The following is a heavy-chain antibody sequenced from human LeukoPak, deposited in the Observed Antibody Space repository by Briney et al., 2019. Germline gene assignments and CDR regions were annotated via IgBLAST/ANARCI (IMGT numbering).Heavy chain of an antibody. CDR1: GFTFSNAW. CDR3: TTDPVPFIVPAAI. D-gene: IGHD2-2*01. Sequence: PGGSLRLSCAASGFTFSNAWMSWVRQAPGKGLEWVGRIKSKTDGGTTDYAAPVKGRFTISRDDSKNTLYLQMNSLKTEDTAVYYCTTDPVPFIVPAAIWGQGTLVTVSS. V-gene: IGHV3-15*01. CDR2: IKSKTDGGTT. J-gene: IGHJ4*02.